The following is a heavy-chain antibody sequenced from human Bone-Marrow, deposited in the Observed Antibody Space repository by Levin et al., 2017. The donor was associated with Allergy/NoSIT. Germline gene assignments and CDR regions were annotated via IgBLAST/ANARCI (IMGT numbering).Heavy chain of an antibody. CDR3: AREQTHDDESSGYSMGF. CDR1: GYTLTSYY. V-gene: IGHV1-46*01. J-gene: IGHJ4*02. Sequence: AGESLKISCRASGYTLTSYYMHWVRQAPGQGLEWMGIINPSGGSRSYAQNFQGRVTMTSDTSTNTVYMELSSLNSEDTAVYYCAREQTHDDESSGYSMGFWGQGTLVTVSS. D-gene: IGHD3-22*01. CDR2: INPSGGSR.